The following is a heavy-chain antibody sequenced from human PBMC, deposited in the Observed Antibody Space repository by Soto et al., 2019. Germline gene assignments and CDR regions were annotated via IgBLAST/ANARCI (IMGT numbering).Heavy chain of an antibody. CDR3: SRRLKLGADYYGMDV. CDR2: TFYRSKWYY. J-gene: IGHJ6*02. CDR1: WCSVCRTSAA. D-gene: IGHD1-26*01. Sequence: SPTVSLTDAISWCSVCRTSAAWNWIRQSPSRGLEWLGRTFYRSKWYYDYAVSVKSRITINPDTSKNQFSLQLNSVTPEDTAVYYCSRRLKLGADYYGMDVWGQGTTVTVSS. V-gene: IGHV6-1*01.